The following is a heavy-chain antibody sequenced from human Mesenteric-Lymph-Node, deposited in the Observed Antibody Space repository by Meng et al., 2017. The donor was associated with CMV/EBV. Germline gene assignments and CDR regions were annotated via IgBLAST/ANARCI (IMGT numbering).Heavy chain of an antibody. CDR3: ARQEGSCTSASCYGPIDY. V-gene: IGHV4-39*01. J-gene: IGHJ4*02. CDR2: LYFTGGPT. Sequence: SETLSLTCTVSGGSISSGSYYWGWIRQPPGRGLEWLGSLYFTGGPTYYNPSLKSRITISLDMSRDQFSLRLTPVTAADTAVYYCARQEGSCTSASCYGPIDYWGQGTLVTVSS. CDR1: GGSISSGSYY. D-gene: IGHD2-2*01.